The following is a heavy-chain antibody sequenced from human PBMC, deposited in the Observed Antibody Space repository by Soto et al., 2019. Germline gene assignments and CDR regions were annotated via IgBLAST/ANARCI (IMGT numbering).Heavy chain of an antibody. V-gene: IGHV3-21*01. CDR1: GFTFSSYS. D-gene: IGHD1-26*01. Sequence: GGSLRLSCAASGFTFSSYSMNWVRQAPGKGLEWVSSISSSSSYIYYADSVKGRFTISRDNAKNSLYLQMNSLRAEDTAVFYCARDRVIVGATPHYYYGMDVWGQGTTVTVSS. CDR3: ARDRVIVGATPHYYYGMDV. J-gene: IGHJ6*02. CDR2: ISSSSSYI.